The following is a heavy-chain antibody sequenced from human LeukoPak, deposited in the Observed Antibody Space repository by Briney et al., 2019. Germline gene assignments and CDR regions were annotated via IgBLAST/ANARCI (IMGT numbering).Heavy chain of an antibody. Sequence: GGSLRLSCAASGFTFSSYSMNWVRQAPGKGLEWVSYISSSSSTIYYADSVKGRFTISRDNAKNSLYLQMNSLRAEDTAVYYCARGYSSSWYRRGIHYFDYWGQGTLVTVPS. CDR1: GFTFSSYS. D-gene: IGHD6-13*01. J-gene: IGHJ4*02. CDR2: ISSSSSTI. V-gene: IGHV3-48*01. CDR3: ARGYSSSWYRRGIHYFDY.